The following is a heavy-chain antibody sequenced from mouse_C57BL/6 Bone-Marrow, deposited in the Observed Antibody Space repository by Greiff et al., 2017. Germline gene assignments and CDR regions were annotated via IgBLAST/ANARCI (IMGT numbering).Heavy chain of an antibody. CDR3: GHLVPLHG. Sequence: VQLQESGAELARPGASVKMSCKASGYTFTGYTMHWVKQRPGQGLEWIGCINPSSGYTKYNQKFKGKATLTADKSSSTAYMHLSSLTSEDTSVYYGGHLVPLHGWGKGTTLTVSS. CDR1: GYTFTGYT. CDR2: INPSSGYT. D-gene: IGHD5-1*01. V-gene: IGHV1-4*01. J-gene: IGHJ2*01.